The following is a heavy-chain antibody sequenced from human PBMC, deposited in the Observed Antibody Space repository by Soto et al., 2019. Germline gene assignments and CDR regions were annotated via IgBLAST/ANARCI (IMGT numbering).Heavy chain of an antibody. V-gene: IGHV3-48*03. CDR2: ISSSGSTI. D-gene: IGHD2-2*01. CDR1: GFTFSSYE. Sequence: GGSLRLSCAASGFTFSSYEMNWVRQAPGKGLEWVSYISSSGSTIYYADSVKGRFTISRDNAKNSLYLQMNSLRAEDTAVYYCARIIVVVPAASYGMDVWGQGTTVTVSS. CDR3: ARIIVVVPAASYGMDV. J-gene: IGHJ6*02.